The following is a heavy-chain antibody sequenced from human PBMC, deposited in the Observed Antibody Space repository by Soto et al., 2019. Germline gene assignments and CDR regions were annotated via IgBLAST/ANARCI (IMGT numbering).Heavy chain of an antibody. D-gene: IGHD3-10*01. Sequence: ASVKVSCKASGYTFTSYDINWVRQATGQGLEWMGWMNPNSGNTGYAQKFQGRVTMTRNTSISTAYMELSSLRAEDTAVYYCAKDDIWFGEPPRHWGQGTLVTVSS. J-gene: IGHJ4*02. V-gene: IGHV1-8*01. CDR2: MNPNSGNT. CDR3: AKDDIWFGEPPRH. CDR1: GYTFTSYD.